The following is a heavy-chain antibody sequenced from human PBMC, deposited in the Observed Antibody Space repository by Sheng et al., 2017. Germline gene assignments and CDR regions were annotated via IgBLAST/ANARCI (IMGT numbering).Heavy chain of an antibody. CDR3: ARGKSGYDFYYYMDV. D-gene: IGHD5-12*01. Sequence: EVQLVESGGGLIQPGGSLRLSCAASGFSVSSNYMTWVRQAPGKGLDYVSVIYIGGSTYYADSVKGRFTTFRDKSENTLYLQMSSLRAEDTAVYYCARGKSGYDFYYYMDVWGQGTAVTVSS. CDR2: IYIGGST. V-gene: IGHV3-53*01. CDR1: GFSVSSNY. J-gene: IGHJ6*03.